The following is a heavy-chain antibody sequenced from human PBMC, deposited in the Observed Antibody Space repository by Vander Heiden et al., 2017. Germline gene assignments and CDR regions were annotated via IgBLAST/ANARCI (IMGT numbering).Heavy chain of an antibody. D-gene: IGHD3-3*01. CDR2: IIPIFGKA. J-gene: IGHJ6*02. Sequence: QVQLVQPGAEVTKPGSTVEVSCKASVGHLSSYALLWVLQALGQGLEWMGGIIPIFGKANYAQKFQGRVTITADESTSTAYRELSSLRSEDTAVYYCASGAGIFYYYGMDVWGQGTTVTVSS. CDR1: VGHLSSYA. V-gene: IGHV1-69*01. CDR3: ASGAGIFYYYGMDV.